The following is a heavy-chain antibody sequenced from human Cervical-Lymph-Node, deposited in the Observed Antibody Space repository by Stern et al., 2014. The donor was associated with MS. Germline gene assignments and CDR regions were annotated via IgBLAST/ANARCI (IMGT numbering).Heavy chain of an antibody. Sequence: VQLVESEAEVKKPGSSVTVSFKASGGTFSSYAISWVRQAPGQGLAWLGGILPIFGTANYAHEFQGRVTSTADESTSTAYMELSSLRSEDTAVYYCARTSGYSYGSPRKNWFDPWGQGTLVTVSS. CDR2: ILPIFGTA. J-gene: IGHJ5*02. CDR3: ARTSGYSYGSPRKNWFDP. CDR1: GGTFSSYA. D-gene: IGHD5-18*01. V-gene: IGHV1-69*01.